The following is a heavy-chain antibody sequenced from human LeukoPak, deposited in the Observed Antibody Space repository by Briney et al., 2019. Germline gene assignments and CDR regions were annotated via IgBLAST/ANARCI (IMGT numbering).Heavy chain of an antibody. CDR2: IKEDGSEK. J-gene: IGHJ4*02. V-gene: IGHV3-7*01. CDR3: VRGRGYCSGGNCYTVLDY. Sequence: GGSLRLSCAASGFSFSSYYMTWVRQAPGKGLEWVAYIKEDGSEKNYVDSVKGRFTISRDNAKNSLYLQMNSLRAEDTAVYYCVRGRGYCSGGNCYTVLDYWGQGTLVTVSS. CDR1: GFSFSSYY. D-gene: IGHD2-15*01.